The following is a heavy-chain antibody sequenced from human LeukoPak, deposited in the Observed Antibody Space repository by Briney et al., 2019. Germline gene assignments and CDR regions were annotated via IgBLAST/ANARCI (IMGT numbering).Heavy chain of an antibody. CDR3: AHRRVTRYCSSTSCYAFDI. CDR1: GFSLSTSGVG. V-gene: IGHV2-5*02. Sequence: SGPTLVNPTQTLTLTCTFSGFSLSTSGVGVGWIRQPPGKALEWLALIYWDDDKRYSPSLKSRLTITKDTSKNQEVLTMTNMDPVDTATYYCAHRRVTRYCSSTSCYAFDIWGQGTMVTVSS. D-gene: IGHD2-2*01. CDR2: IYWDDDK. J-gene: IGHJ3*02.